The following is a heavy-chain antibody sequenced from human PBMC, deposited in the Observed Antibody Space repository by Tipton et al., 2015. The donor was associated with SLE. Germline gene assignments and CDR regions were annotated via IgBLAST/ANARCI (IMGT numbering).Heavy chain of an antibody. CDR2: IYYSGST. D-gene: IGHD6-13*01. CDR1: GASISSHY. V-gene: IGHV4-59*11. J-gene: IGHJ2*01. Sequence: LRLSCTVSGASISSHYWSWIRQPPGKGLEWIGYIYYSGSTNYNPSLKSRVTISLDTSKNQFSLKLSSVTAADTAVYYCARVGSSRWYEVHWSFDLWGRGTLVTVSS. CDR3: ARVGSSRWYEVHWSFDL.